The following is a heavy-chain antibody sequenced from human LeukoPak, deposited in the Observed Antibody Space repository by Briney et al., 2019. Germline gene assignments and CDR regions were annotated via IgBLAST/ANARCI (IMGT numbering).Heavy chain of an antibody. D-gene: IGHD6-6*01. CDR1: GFTFSNYA. CDR3: AKGRTGYSTSSSDY. CDR2: INDSGGST. J-gene: IGHJ4*02. V-gene: IGHV3-23*01. Sequence: GGSLRLSCAASGFTFSNYAMSWVRQAPGKGLEWVSAINDSGGSTYYADSVKGRFTISRDKSKNTLYLQMNSLRAEDTAVYYCAKGRTGYSTSSSDYWGQGTLVTVSS.